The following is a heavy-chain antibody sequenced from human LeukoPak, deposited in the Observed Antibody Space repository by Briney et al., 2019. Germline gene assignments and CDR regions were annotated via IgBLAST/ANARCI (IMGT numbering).Heavy chain of an antibody. CDR1: GLTFSSYA. V-gene: IGHV3-23*01. CDR3: AKGSSDSWYSALEY. J-gene: IGHJ4*02. CDR2: ISASNGNT. D-gene: IGHD3-22*01. Sequence: GGSLRLSCAGSGLTFSSYAMTWVRQAPGKGLKWVSGISASNGNTYHADSVKGRFTISRDNSKGTLYLQMNSLRVEDTAVYYCAKGSSDSWYSALEYWGQGTLVTVSS.